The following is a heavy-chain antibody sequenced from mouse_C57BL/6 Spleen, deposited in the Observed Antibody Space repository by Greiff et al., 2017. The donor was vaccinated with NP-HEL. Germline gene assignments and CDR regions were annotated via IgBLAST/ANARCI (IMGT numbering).Heavy chain of an antibody. CDR2: IYPGDGDT. CDR1: GYAFSSSW. Sequence: VQGVESGPELVKPGASVKISCKASGYAFSSSWMNWVKQRPGKGLEWIGRIYPGDGDTNYNGKFKGKATLTADKSSSTAYMQLSSLTSEDSAFYFCARWAYGYDGGFDYWGQGTTLTVSS. D-gene: IGHD2-2*01. CDR3: ARWAYGYDGGFDY. J-gene: IGHJ2*01. V-gene: IGHV1-82*01.